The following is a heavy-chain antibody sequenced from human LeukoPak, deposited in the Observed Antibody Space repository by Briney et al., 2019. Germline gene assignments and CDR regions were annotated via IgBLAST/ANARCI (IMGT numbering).Heavy chain of an antibody. V-gene: IGHV3-30*04. Sequence: GSLRLSCEASGFTFSNYGIHWVRQTPGKGLEWVAAISSDGVEKHYADSVKGRFTISRDNSKSTLYLQMNSLRAEDTALYYCAREGHYDILTGYSPLEYYFYYMDVWGKGTTVTVSS. CDR2: ISSDGVEK. J-gene: IGHJ6*03. CDR1: GFTFSNYG. CDR3: AREGHYDILTGYSPLEYYFYYMDV. D-gene: IGHD3-9*01.